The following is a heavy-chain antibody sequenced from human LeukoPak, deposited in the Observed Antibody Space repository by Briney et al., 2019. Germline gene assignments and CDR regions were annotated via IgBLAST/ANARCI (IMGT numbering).Heavy chain of an antibody. V-gene: IGHV4-4*02. J-gene: IGHJ3*02. Sequence: SETLSLTCVVSGYSISSGFWWSWVRQPPGKGLEWIGYIYNRGSTNYNPSLKSRVTISVDTSKNQFSLKLSSVTAADTAVYYCAREGNYDILTGLDAFDIWGQGTMVTVSS. D-gene: IGHD3-9*01. CDR1: GYSISSGFW. CDR2: IYNRGST. CDR3: AREGNYDILTGLDAFDI.